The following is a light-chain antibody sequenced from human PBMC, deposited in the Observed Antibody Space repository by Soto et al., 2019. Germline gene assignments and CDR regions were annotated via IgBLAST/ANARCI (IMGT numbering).Light chain of an antibody. Sequence: QSALTQPRSVSGSPGQSVTISCTGTTNDVGNYNYVSWYQQHPSKAPKLMIYDVTKRPSGVPDRFSGSKSGNTASLTISGLQAEDEADYYCCSYSFTTSLYVFGTGTKVTVL. J-gene: IGLJ1*01. V-gene: IGLV2-11*01. CDR1: TNDVGNYNY. CDR2: DVT. CDR3: CSYSFTTSLYV.